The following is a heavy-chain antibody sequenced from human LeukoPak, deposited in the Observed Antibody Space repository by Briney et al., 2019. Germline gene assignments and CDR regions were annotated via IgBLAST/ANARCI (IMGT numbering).Heavy chain of an antibody. J-gene: IGHJ6*03. Sequence: GGSLRLSCVASGFTFSYYWMYWVRQAPGKGLEWVASIKLDGIEQYYLGSVKGRFTISRDNARNSLYLQMNSLRAEDTAMYYCARDSPRGWSMDVWGKGTTVTVSS. V-gene: IGHV3-7*01. D-gene: IGHD3-10*01. CDR1: GFTFSYYW. CDR3: ARDSPRGWSMDV. CDR2: IKLDGIEQ.